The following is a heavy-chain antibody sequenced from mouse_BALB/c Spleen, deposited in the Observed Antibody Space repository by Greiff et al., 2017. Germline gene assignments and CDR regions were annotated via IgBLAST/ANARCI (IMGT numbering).Heavy chain of an antibody. CDR1: GFSLTSYG. Sequence: QVQLQQSGPGLVQPSQSLSITCTVSGFSLTSYGVHWVRQSPGKGLEWLGVIWSGGSTDYNAAFISRLSISKDNSKSQVFFKMNSLQVNDTAIYYCARSPSSYAMDYWGQGTSVTVSS. D-gene: IGHD6-1*01. CDR3: ARSPSSYAMDY. J-gene: IGHJ4*01. CDR2: IWSGGST. V-gene: IGHV2-2*02.